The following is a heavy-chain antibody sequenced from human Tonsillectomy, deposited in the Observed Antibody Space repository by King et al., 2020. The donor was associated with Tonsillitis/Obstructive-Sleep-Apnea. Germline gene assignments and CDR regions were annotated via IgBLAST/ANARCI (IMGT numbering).Heavy chain of an antibody. J-gene: IGHJ6*03. D-gene: IGHD6-13*01. Sequence: QLVQSGAEVRKPGASVKVSCKASGYTFTSYYMHWVRQAPGQGLEWMGIINPSGGSTSYPQKFLGRVTMTRETATSPVYMELRSLRFEDTAVYYCARACIAAAGSFYYYYYYMDVWGKGTTVTVSS. CDR1: GYTFTSYY. CDR2: INPSGGST. V-gene: IGHV1-46*01. CDR3: ARACIAAAGSFYYYYYYMDV.